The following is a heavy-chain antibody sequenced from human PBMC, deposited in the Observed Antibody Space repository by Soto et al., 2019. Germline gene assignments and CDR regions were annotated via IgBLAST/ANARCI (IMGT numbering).Heavy chain of an antibody. J-gene: IGHJ4*02. CDR1: GDSINNYY. Sequence: VRLQESGPGLVEPSETLSLTCSVSGDSINNYYWSWIRQPAGKGLEWIGRIYSSGSANYNPSLKTRGTMSVDTSKNQVFLSVTSVTAADTAVYFCARGGTRSADLPTYWGQGIQVIVPS. CDR3: ARGGTRSADLPTY. V-gene: IGHV4-4*07. D-gene: IGHD1-1*01. CDR2: IYSSGSA.